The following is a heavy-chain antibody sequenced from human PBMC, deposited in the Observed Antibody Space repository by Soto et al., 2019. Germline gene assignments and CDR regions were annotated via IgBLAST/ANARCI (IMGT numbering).Heavy chain of an antibody. CDR3: AKDLARGYCSSTSCYYYYYYGMDV. Sequence: GGSLRLSCAASGFTFSSYGMHWVRQAPGKGLEWVAVISYDGSNKYYADSVKGRFTISRDNSKNTLYLQMNSLRAEDTAVYYCAKDLARGYCSSTSCYYYYYYGMDVWGQGTTVTVSS. D-gene: IGHD2-2*01. J-gene: IGHJ6*02. CDR1: GFTFSSYG. V-gene: IGHV3-30*18. CDR2: ISYDGSNK.